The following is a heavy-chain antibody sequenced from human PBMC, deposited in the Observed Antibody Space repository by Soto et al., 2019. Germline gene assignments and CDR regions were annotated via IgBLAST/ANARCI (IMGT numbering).Heavy chain of an antibody. J-gene: IGHJ5*02. CDR3: ASVGSDYDNSGYYLP. V-gene: IGHV4-4*02. CDR2: IYHSGST. Sequence: ELLSLTCIVSGGSVSSSNWWSWVRQPPGKGLEWIGEIYHSGSTTYNPSLKSRATISVDKSENQFSLRLKYVTAADTAVYYCASVGSDYDNSGYYLPWGPGTLVT. CDR1: GGSVSSSNW. D-gene: IGHD3-22*01.